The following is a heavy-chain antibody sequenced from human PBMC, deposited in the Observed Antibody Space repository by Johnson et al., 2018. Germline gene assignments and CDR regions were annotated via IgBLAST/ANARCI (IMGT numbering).Heavy chain of an antibody. CDR3: AREWLRSGAVDI. CDR2: ISEDESEK. CDR1: GFTLSNHW. Sequence: VQLVQSGGGLVQPGGSLRLSCVASGFTLSNHWMPWVRQAPGKGLEWVATISEDESEKHYVDSVKGRFTISRDNANNSLYLQMNSLRAEDTDVYYCAREWLRSGAVDIWGQGTMVTVSS. V-gene: IGHV3-7*01. D-gene: IGHD5-12*01. J-gene: IGHJ3*02.